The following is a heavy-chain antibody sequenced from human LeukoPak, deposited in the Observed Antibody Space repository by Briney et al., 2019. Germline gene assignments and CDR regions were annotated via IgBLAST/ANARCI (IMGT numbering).Heavy chain of an antibody. Sequence: PSETLSLTCTVSGGSISTYYWGWIRQPPGKGLEWIGSIYYSGRTYYNPSLKSRVTISVDTSNNQFSLKLSSVTAADTAVYYCAKLYSGTRPPDYWSQGALVTVSS. V-gene: IGHV4-39*01. CDR1: GGSISTYY. CDR2: IYYSGRT. J-gene: IGHJ4*02. D-gene: IGHD3-10*01. CDR3: AKLYSGTRPPDY.